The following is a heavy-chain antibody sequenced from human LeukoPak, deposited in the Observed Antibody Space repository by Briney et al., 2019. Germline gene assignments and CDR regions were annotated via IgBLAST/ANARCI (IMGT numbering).Heavy chain of an antibody. CDR1: GFIFSSYG. Sequence: PGGSLRLSCVASGFIFSSYGMHWVRQAPGKGLEWVAFIRYDGSNKYYADSVKGRFTISRDKSKNTLYLQMNSLRAEDTAVYYCAKDSGRCRTICYEDYWGQGTLVTVSS. D-gene: IGHD2-2*01. CDR2: IRYDGSNK. V-gene: IGHV3-30*02. J-gene: IGHJ4*02. CDR3: AKDSGRCRTICYEDY.